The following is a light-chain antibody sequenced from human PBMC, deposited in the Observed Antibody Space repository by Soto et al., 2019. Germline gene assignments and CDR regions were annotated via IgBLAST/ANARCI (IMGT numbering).Light chain of an antibody. V-gene: IGKV3-20*01. J-gene: IGKJ2*01. CDR1: QSVSSSY. CDR3: QQYGNSPPNT. Sequence: EIVLTQSPGTLSLSPGERATLSCRASQSVSSSYLAWYQQKPGQAPRLLIYGASSRATGIPDRFSGSESGTDFTLTISRLEPEAFAVYFCQQYGNSPPNTFGQGTKVEIK. CDR2: GAS.